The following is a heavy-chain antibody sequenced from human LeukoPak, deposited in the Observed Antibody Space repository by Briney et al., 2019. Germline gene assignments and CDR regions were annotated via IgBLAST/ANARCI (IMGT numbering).Heavy chain of an antibody. Sequence: PSQTLSLTCTVSGGSLSSGGYYWSWIRQHPGTGLEWLGYIYYSGSTYYNPSLKSRVTISVDTSKNPFSLKLSSVTAADTAVYYCARDRLGFDWYFDLWGRGTLVTVSS. CDR2: IYYSGST. J-gene: IGHJ2*01. CDR3: ARDRLGFDWYFDL. D-gene: IGHD3-10*01. CDR1: GGSLSSGGYY. V-gene: IGHV4-31*03.